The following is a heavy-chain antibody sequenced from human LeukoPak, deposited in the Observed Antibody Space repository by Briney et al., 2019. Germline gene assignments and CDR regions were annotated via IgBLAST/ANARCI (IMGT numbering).Heavy chain of an antibody. V-gene: IGHV3-48*01. CDR3: ARNQEIDYYDSSGFYWGVEY. CDR2: ISGGGGTI. Sequence: PGGSLRLSCAASGFTFSAYSMNWVRQAPGKGLEWVSFISGGGGTIYYADSVKGRFTISRDNAKNSLHLQMDSLRVEDTAVYYCARNQEIDYYDSSGFYWGVEYWGQGTLVTVSP. CDR1: GFTFSAYS. J-gene: IGHJ4*02. D-gene: IGHD3-22*01.